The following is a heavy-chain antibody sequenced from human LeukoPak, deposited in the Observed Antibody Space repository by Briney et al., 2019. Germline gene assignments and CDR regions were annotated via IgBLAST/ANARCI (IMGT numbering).Heavy chain of an antibody. CDR3: AKDSTPTVAATGYYYYMDV. V-gene: IGHV3-30*02. CDR1: GFTFSSYG. D-gene: IGHD4-23*01. Sequence: GGSLRLSCAASGFTFSSYGMHWVRQAPGKGLEWVAFIRYDGSNKYYADSVKGRFTISRDNSKNTLYLQMNSLRAEDPAVYYCAKDSTPTVAATGYYYYMDVWGKGTTVTISS. CDR2: IRYDGSNK. J-gene: IGHJ6*03.